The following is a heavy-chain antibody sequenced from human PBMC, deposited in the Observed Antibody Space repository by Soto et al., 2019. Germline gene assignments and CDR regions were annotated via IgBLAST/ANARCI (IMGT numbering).Heavy chain of an antibody. J-gene: IGHJ4*01. CDR3: ARNVPASSYFDY. D-gene: IGHD6-6*01. V-gene: IGHV4-4*02. CDR2: IYHSGST. Sequence: SETLSLTCAVSGGSVSSYNWWSWVRQPPGKGPEWIGEIYHSGSTNYNPSLKSRVIISVDTSKNQFSLKLNSVTAADTAVYYCARNVPASSYFDYWGHGTLVTVSS. CDR1: GGSVSSYNW.